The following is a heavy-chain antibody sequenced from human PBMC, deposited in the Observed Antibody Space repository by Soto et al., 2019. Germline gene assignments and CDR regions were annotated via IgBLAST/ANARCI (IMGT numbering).Heavy chain of an antibody. CDR3: ARGRYGDY. D-gene: IGHD1-1*01. J-gene: IGHJ4*02. V-gene: IGHV1-18*01. CDR2: ISAHHGNT. Sequence: QVHLVQSGAEVKKPGASVKVSCKGSGYAFTTYGITWVRQAPGQGLEWMGWISAHHGNTHYAQKLQGRVTVTRDTSTSTAYMELRSLRSDDTAVYYCARGRYGDYWGQGALVTVSS. CDR1: GYAFTTYG.